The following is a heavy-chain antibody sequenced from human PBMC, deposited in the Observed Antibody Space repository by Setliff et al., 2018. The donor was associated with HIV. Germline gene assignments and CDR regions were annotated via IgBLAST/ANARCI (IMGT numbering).Heavy chain of an antibody. Sequence: ASVKVSCKASGYIFTDYYMHWVRQASGQELGWMGRINPNSGGTNYAQKFQGRVTITRDTSASTAYMELSSLRSEDTAVYYCAIEPLPGDFGDFWGQGTLVTVSS. CDR1: GYIFTDYY. CDR2: INPNSGGT. V-gene: IGHV1-2*06. CDR3: AIEPLPGDFGDF. D-gene: IGHD7-27*01. J-gene: IGHJ4*02.